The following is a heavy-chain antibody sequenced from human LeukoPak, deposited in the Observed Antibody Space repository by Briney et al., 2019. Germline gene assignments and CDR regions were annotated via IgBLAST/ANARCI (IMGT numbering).Heavy chain of an antibody. CDR1: GGSMNNYY. V-gene: IGHV4-4*07. J-gene: IGHJ4*02. Sequence: SETLSLTCNVSGGSMNNYYWSWIRQSAGKGLEWIGRIYTSGSTNYNPSLKSRVTISVDTSKNQFSLKLSSVTAADTAVYYCANYYGSGSYYRYWGQGTLVTVSS. D-gene: IGHD3-10*01. CDR2: IYTSGST. CDR3: ANYYGSGSYYRY.